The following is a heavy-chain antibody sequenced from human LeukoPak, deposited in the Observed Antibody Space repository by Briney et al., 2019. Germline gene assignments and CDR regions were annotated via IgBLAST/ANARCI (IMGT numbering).Heavy chain of an antibody. J-gene: IGHJ3*02. D-gene: IGHD2-2*02. CDR3: ARWCSSTSCYSTRRAFDI. CDR2: IYTSGST. V-gene: IGHV4-4*07. CDR1: GGSISSYY. Sequence: SETLSLTCTVSGGSISSYYWSWIRQPAGKGLEWIGRIYTSGSTNYNPSLKSRVTMSVDTSRNQFSLKLSSVTAADTAVYYCARWCSSTSCYSTRRAFDIWGQGTMVTVSS.